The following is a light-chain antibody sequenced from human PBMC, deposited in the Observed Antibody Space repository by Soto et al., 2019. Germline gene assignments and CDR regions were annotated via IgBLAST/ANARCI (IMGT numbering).Light chain of an antibody. Sequence: DIPMTQSPSTLSGSVGDRVTITCRASQTISSSLAWYQQKPGKAPKLLIYKASTLKSGVPSRFSGSGSGTEFTLTISSLQPDDFATYYCQHYNSYSEAFGQGTKVELK. J-gene: IGKJ1*01. CDR1: QTISSS. CDR3: QHYNSYSEA. V-gene: IGKV1-5*03. CDR2: KAS.